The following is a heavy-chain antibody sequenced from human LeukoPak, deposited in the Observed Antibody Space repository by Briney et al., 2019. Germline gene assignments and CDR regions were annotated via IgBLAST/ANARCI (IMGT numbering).Heavy chain of an antibody. V-gene: IGHV3-30-3*01. CDR2: ISYDGSNK. D-gene: IGHD4-17*01. Sequence: QPGGSLRLSCAASGFTFSSYAMHWVRQAPGKGLEWVAVISYDGSNKYYADSVKGRFTISRDNSKNTLYLQMNSLRAEDTAVYYCASYNYGDSLDYWGQGTLVTVSS. J-gene: IGHJ4*02. CDR1: GFTFSSYA. CDR3: ASYNYGDSLDY.